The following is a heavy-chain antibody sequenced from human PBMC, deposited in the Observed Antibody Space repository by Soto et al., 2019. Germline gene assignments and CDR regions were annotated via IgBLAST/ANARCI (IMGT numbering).Heavy chain of an antibody. CDR2: ISGSGSST. CDR3: AKAWGIDY. D-gene: IGHD7-27*01. Sequence: EVQLLESGGGLVEPGGSRRLSCAASGFTFSSYTMSWVRQAPGKGLEWVSTISGSGSSTYSADSVKGRFTISRDNSTYTLYLQVNSLRVEDTAIYYCAKAWGIDYWGQGTLVTVSS. J-gene: IGHJ4*02. V-gene: IGHV3-23*01. CDR1: GFTFSSYT.